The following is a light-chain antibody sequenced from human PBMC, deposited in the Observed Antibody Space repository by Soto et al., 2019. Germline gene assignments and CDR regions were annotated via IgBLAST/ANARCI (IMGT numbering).Light chain of an antibody. CDR2: DNN. CDR3: QSYDSSLSGSTV. Sequence: QSVLTQPPSVSGAPGQRVTISCTGTSSNIGAGYDVHWYQQLPGTAPKLLIYDNNNRPSGVPDRFSGSKSGTSASLAITGLQAEDDADYYCQSYDSSLSGSTVFGTGTKLTVL. CDR1: SSNIGAGYD. V-gene: IGLV1-40*01. J-gene: IGLJ1*01.